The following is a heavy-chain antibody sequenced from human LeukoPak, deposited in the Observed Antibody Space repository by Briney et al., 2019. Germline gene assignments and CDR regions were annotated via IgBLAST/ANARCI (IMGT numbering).Heavy chain of an antibody. D-gene: IGHD5-12*01. CDR2: IYYSGGT. CDR1: SGSISSYY. Sequence: SETLSLTCTASSGSISSYYWSWIRQPPGKGLEWIGYIYYSGGTNYNPSLKSRVTISVDTSKNQFSLKLSSVTAADTAVYYCARDLGDSGFRLDYWGQGTLVTVSS. J-gene: IGHJ4*02. V-gene: IGHV4-59*01. CDR3: ARDLGDSGFRLDY.